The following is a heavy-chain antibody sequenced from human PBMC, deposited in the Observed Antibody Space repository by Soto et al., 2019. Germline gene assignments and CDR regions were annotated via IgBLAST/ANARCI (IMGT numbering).Heavy chain of an antibody. CDR1: GFTFSSYG. CDR3: ARGVRITIFGVAYYYYGMDV. CDR2: IWYDGSNK. D-gene: IGHD3-3*01. V-gene: IGHV3-33*01. J-gene: IGHJ6*02. Sequence: GGSLRLSCAASGFTFSSYGMHWVRQAPGKGLEWVAVIWYDGSNKYYADSVKGRFTISRDNSKNTLYLQMNSLRAEDTAVYYCARGVRITIFGVAYYYYGMDVWGQGTTVTVSS.